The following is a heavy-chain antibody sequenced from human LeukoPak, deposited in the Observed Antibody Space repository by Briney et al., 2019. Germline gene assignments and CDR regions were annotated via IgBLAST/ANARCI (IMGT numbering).Heavy chain of an antibody. J-gene: IGHJ4*02. D-gene: IGHD4/OR15-4a*01. V-gene: IGHV4-39*01. CDR3: SSSDYVYYFDY. Sequence: SESLSLTCTVSGGSIDSSSYYWGWIRQPPGKGLEWIGSIYYSGSTYYNPSLKSRVTISADTSKNQFSLKLSSVTAADTAVYYCSSSDYVYYFDYWGQGTLVTVSS. CDR2: IYYSGST. CDR1: GGSIDSSSYY.